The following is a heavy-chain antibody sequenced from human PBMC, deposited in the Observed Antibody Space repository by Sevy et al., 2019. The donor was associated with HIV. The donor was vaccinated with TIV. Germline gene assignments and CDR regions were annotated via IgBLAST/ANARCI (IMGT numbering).Heavy chain of an antibody. CDR2: IKQDGSEK. J-gene: IGHJ6*03. CDR3: ASSLGELSFFYYYYMDV. Sequence: GGSLRLSCAASGFTFSSYLMSWVRQAPGEGLEWVANIKQDGSEKYYVDSVKGRFTISRDNAKNSLYLQMNSLRAEDTAVYYCASSLGELSFFYYYYMDVWGKGTTVTVSS. D-gene: IGHD3-16*02. V-gene: IGHV3-7*01. CDR1: GFTFSSYL.